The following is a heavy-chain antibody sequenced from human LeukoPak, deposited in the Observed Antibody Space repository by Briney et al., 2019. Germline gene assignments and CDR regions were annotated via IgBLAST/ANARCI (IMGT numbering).Heavy chain of an antibody. D-gene: IGHD5-18*01. CDR2: FYYSGST. V-gene: IGHV4-59*01. CDR3: ARASYSYGSYYYYYGMDV. J-gene: IGHJ6*02. Sequence: SETLSLTCTVSGGSISSYYWSWIRQPPGKGLEWIGYFYYSGSTNYNPSLKSRVTISVDTSKNQFSLKLSSVTAADTAVYYCARASYSYGSYYYYYGMDVWGQGTTVTVSS. CDR1: GGSISSYY.